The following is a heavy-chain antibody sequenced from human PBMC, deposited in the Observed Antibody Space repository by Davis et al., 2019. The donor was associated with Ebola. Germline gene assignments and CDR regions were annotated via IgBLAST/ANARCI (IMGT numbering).Heavy chain of an antibody. V-gene: IGHV3-23*01. CDR2: IRTSGDEI. CDR3: ARDYGSNYGFEDYFGY. Sequence: GESLKISCAASGFSFRDYGMSWVRQTPGKGLEWVSEIRTSGDEIYAESVRGRFAISRDNSKYTLYLQMNHLRADDTAIYFCARDYGSNYGFEDYFGYWGQGTQVTVSS. CDR1: GFSFRDYG. J-gene: IGHJ4*02. D-gene: IGHD5-18*01.